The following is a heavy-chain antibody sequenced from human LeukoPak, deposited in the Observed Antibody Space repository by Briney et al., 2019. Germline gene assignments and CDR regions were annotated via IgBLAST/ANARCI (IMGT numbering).Heavy chain of an antibody. CDR2: IYYSGTT. J-gene: IGHJ4*02. CDR1: GGSITNYF. V-gene: IGHV4-59*08. Sequence: PSETLSLTCTVSGGSITNYFWTWIRQPPGRGLEGIGFIYYSGTTHYSPSLKSRVTMSVATSNNQFSLRLSSVTAADTAIYYCARHSGASPHYFDYWGQGALVTVSS. D-gene: IGHD1-26*01. CDR3: ARHSGASPHYFDY.